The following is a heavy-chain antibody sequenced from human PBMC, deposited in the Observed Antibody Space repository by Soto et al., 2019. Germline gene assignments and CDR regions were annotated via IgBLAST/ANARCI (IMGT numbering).Heavy chain of an antibody. CDR2: ISVFNGNT. D-gene: IGHD2-15*01. CDR1: CYTFTGYG. CDR3: GRDGSGGIIDS. Sequence: QVQLVQSGAEVKKPGASVKVSCKTSCYTFTGYGINWVRQAPGHGLEWMGWISVFNGNTKYGQNIQDRVIMTTDTSTSTAYMELRSLRSDDTAVYFCGRDGSGGIIDSWGQGTMLIVSS. J-gene: IGHJ3*01. V-gene: IGHV1-18*01.